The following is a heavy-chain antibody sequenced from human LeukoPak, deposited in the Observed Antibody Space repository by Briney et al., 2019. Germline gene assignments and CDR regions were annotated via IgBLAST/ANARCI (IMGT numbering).Heavy chain of an antibody. Sequence: GGSLRLSCAASGFTFRTYAMSWVRQAPGKGLECVSGIPAGGDTTYYADSVKGRFTISRDNSENTLYLQMCTLRAEDTAVYYCAKDSQYYDFWSRYNYYYYYYMDVWGKGTTVTVSS. CDR3: AKDSQYYDFWSRYNYYYYYYMDV. V-gene: IGHV3-23*01. J-gene: IGHJ6*03. D-gene: IGHD3-3*01. CDR2: IPAGGDTT. CDR1: GFTFRTYA.